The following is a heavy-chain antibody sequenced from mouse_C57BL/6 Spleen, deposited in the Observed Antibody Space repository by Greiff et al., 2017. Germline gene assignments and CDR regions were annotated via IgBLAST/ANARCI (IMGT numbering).Heavy chain of an antibody. D-gene: IGHD2-10*02. CDR1: GFTFSNYW. V-gene: IGHV6-3*01. CDR2: IRLKSDNYAT. J-gene: IGHJ4*01. Sequence: EVQVVESGGGLVQPGGSMILSCVASGFTFSNYWMNWVRQSPEKGLEWVAQIRLKSDNYATHYAESVKGRFTISRDDSKSSVYLQMNNLRAEDTGIYYCTGLYGPYAMDYWGQGTSVTVSS. CDR3: TGLYGPYAMDY.